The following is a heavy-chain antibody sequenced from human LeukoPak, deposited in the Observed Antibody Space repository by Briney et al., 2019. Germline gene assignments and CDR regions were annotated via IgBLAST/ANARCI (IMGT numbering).Heavy chain of an antibody. D-gene: IGHD4-17*01. V-gene: IGHV3-7*01. Sequence: GGSLRLSCAAYGFSFTTYWMGWVRKAPGKGQEGVANINQDETSQYYVDAVRGRFTISRDNAKNSLNLQMNSLRGEDTAVYFCARLGPVTKDHYCDYWGQGTLVTVSS. CDR3: ARLGPVTKDHYCDY. CDR1: GFSFTTYW. CDR2: INQDETSQ. J-gene: IGHJ4*02.